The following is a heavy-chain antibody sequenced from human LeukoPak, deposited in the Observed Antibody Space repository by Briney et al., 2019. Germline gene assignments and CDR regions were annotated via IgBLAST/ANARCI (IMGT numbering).Heavy chain of an antibody. CDR1: GFSFDDYA. V-gene: IGHV3-9*01. D-gene: IGHD3-10*01. CDR3: AKDIRVDYYGSGKNNMDV. CDR2: ISWNSGSI. J-gene: IGHJ6*02. Sequence: GRSLRLSCAASGFSFDDYAMHWVRQAPGKGLDWVSGISWNSGSIGYADSVKGRFTISRDNAKNSLYLQMNSLRAEDTALYYCAKDIRVDYYGSGKNNMDVWGQGTTVTVSS.